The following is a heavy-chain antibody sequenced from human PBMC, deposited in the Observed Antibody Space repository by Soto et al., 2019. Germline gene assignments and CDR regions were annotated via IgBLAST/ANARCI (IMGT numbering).Heavy chain of an antibody. J-gene: IGHJ5*02. V-gene: IGHV1-69*13. CDR2: IIPIFGTA. D-gene: IGHD6-13*01. Sequence: SVKVSCKDSGGTFSSYAISGVRQAPGQGLEWMGGIIPIFGTANYAQKFQGRVTITADESTSTAYMELSSLRSEDTSVYYCANLNIAAAGTEWFDPWGQGTLVTVSS. CDR1: GGTFSSYA. CDR3: ANLNIAAAGTEWFDP.